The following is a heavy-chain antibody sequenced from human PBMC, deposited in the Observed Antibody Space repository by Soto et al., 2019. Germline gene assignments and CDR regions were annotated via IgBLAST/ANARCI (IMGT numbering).Heavy chain of an antibody. D-gene: IGHD4-4*01. Sequence: PSETLSLTCAVSGDSITINHWNWIGHPPGRGLEWIGYIYNSGTTKYNPSLKSRVIISVDTSKNQLSLKLSSVTAADTAVYYCARVSMSTVSWGFDPWGQGTLVTVSS. J-gene: IGHJ5*02. CDR3: ARVSMSTVSWGFDP. CDR1: GDSITINH. V-gene: IGHV4-59*01. CDR2: IYNSGTT.